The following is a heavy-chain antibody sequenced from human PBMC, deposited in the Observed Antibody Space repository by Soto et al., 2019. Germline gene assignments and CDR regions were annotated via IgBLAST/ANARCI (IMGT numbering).Heavy chain of an antibody. CDR3: ARIPLSDYVWGSYEPY. J-gene: IGHJ4*02. D-gene: IGHD3-16*01. Sequence: SETLSLTCTVSGGSISSSSYYWGWIRQPPGKGLEWIGSIYYSGSTYYNPSLKSRVTISVDTSKNQFSLKLSSVTAADTAVYYCARIPLSDYVWGSYEPYWGQGTLVTVSS. V-gene: IGHV4-39*01. CDR1: GGSISSSSYY. CDR2: IYYSGST.